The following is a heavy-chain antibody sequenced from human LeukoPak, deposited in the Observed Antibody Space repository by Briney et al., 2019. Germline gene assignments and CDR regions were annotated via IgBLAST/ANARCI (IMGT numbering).Heavy chain of an antibody. CDR1: GFTFNDYA. CDR2: ISWNSGSI. J-gene: IGHJ4*02. V-gene: IGHV3-9*01. D-gene: IGHD5-18*01. Sequence: GRSLRLSCAASGFTFNDYAMHWVRQAPGKGLEWVSGISWNSGSIGYADSVKGRFTISRDNNKNSLYLQMNSLRAEDTALYYCAKPHLSVVDTPYFDDWGQGTLVTVSS. CDR3: AKPHLSVVDTPYFDD.